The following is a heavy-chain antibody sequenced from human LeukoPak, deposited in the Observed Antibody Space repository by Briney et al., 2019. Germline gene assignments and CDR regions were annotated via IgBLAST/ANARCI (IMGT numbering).Heavy chain of an antibody. CDR2: IYSGGST. CDR1: GFTFSSNY. Sequence: GGSLRLSCAASGFTFSSNYMSWARQAPGKGLEWVSVIYSGGSTYYADSVKGRFTISRDNSKNTLYLQMNSLRAEDTAVYYCAREGAAAGSYYFDYWGQGTLVTVSS. CDR3: AREGAAAGSYYFDY. J-gene: IGHJ4*02. V-gene: IGHV3-53*01. D-gene: IGHD6-13*01.